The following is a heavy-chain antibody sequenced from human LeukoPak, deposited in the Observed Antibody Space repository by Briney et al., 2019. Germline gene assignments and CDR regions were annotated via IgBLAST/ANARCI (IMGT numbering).Heavy chain of an antibody. V-gene: IGHV1-3*01. CDR1: GYTFTSYA. CDR3: ARARHAHFDY. CDR2: INAGNGNT. D-gene: IGHD6-6*01. J-gene: IGHJ4*02. Sequence: VASVKVSCKASGYTFTSYAMHWVRQAPGQRLEWMGWINAGNGNTKYSQKFQGRVTMTRDTSISTAYMELSRLRSDDTAVYYCARARHAHFDYWGQGTLVTVSS.